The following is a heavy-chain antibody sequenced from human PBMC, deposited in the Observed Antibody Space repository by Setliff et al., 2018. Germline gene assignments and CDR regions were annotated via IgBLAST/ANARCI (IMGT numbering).Heavy chain of an antibody. J-gene: IGHJ4*02. Sequence: PSETLSLTCTVSGGSISSYYWSWIRQPAGKGLEWIGHIYIGGSTYYNPSLKSRVTISVDTSKNQFSLKLSSVTAADTAVYYCAREGSYSSGWLSGYFDYWGQGTLVTVSS. CDR2: IYIGGST. D-gene: IGHD6-19*01. V-gene: IGHV4-4*07. CDR3: AREGSYSSGWLSGYFDY. CDR1: GGSISSYY.